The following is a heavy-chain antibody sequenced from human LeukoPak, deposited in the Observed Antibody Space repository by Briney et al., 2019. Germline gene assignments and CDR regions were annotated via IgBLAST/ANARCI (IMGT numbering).Heavy chain of an antibody. D-gene: IGHD3-22*01. CDR1: GYTFTGYY. CDR3: ARERYYDSSGPLYYFDY. Sequence: ASVKASCKASGYTFTGYYMHWVRQAPGQGLEWMGWINPNSGGTNYAQKFQGRVTMTRDTSISTAYMELSRLRSDDTAVYYCARERYYDSSGPLYYFDYWGQGTLVTVSS. V-gene: IGHV1-2*02. CDR2: INPNSGGT. J-gene: IGHJ4*02.